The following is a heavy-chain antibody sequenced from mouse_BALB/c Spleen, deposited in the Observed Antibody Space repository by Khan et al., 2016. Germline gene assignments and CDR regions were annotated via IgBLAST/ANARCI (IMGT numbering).Heavy chain of an antibody. J-gene: IGHJ3*01. V-gene: IGHV5-17*02. Sequence: ELVESGGGLVQPGGSRKLSCAASGFTFSSFGMHWVRQAPEKGLEGVAYISSGSSAIHYEDTVKGRFTISRDNPKNTLFLQMTSLRSEDTAMYYCARRYGNYERGWFAYWGQGTLVTVSA. D-gene: IGHD2-1*01. CDR2: ISSGSSAI. CDR3: ARRYGNYERGWFAY. CDR1: GFTFSSFG.